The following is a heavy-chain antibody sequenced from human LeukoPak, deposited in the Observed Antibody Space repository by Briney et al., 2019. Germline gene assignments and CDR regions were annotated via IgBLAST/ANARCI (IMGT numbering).Heavy chain of an antibody. CDR1: GFTSSSYG. Sequence: GGSLRLSCAASGFTSSSYGMHWVRQAPGKGLEWVAVIWYDGSNKYYADSVKGRFTISRDNSKNTLYLQMNSLRAEDTAVYYCARDTGYSSSWYEKDWGQGTLVTVSS. D-gene: IGHD6-13*01. J-gene: IGHJ4*02. CDR3: ARDTGYSSSWYEKD. CDR2: IWYDGSNK. V-gene: IGHV3-33*01.